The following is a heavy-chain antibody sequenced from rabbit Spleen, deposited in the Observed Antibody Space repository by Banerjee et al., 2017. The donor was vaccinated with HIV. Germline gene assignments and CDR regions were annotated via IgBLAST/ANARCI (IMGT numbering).Heavy chain of an antibody. Sequence: RQAPGKGLEWIGYIDPIFGNTYYASWVNGRFSISSHNAQNTLYLQLNSLTAADTATYFCVRDRADIGGDYGPYYFDLWGPGTLVTVS. CDR3: VRDRADIGGDYGPYYFDL. CDR2: IDPIFGNT. D-gene: IGHD2-1*01. J-gene: IGHJ4*01. V-gene: IGHV1S7*01.